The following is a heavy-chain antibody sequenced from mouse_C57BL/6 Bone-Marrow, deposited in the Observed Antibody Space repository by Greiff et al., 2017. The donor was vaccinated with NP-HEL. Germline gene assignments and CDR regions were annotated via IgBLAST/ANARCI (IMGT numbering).Heavy chain of an antibody. V-gene: IGHV1-64*01. CDR3: ARWLLRPFAY. D-gene: IGHD2-3*01. CDR1: GYTFTSYW. CDR2: IHPNSGST. Sequence: VKLQQPGAELVKPGASVKLSCKASGYTFTSYWMHWVKQRPGQGLEWIGMIHPNSGSTNYNEKFKSKATLTVDKSSSTAYMQLSSLTSEDSAVYYCARWLLRPFAYWGQGTLVTVSA. J-gene: IGHJ3*01.